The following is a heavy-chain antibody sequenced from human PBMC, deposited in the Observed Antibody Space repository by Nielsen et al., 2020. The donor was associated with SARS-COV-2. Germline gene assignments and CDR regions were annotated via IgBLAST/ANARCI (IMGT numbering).Heavy chain of an antibody. Sequence: GGSLRLSCAASGFTFRSYWMTWVRQAPGKGLEWVAVIWYDGSNKYYADSVKGRFTISRDNSKNTLYLQMNSLRAEDTAVYYCAGSNGGFWFDPWGQGTLVTVSS. CDR3: AGSNGGFWFDP. D-gene: IGHD7-27*01. CDR2: IWYDGSNK. J-gene: IGHJ5*02. CDR1: GFTFRSYW. V-gene: IGHV3-33*08.